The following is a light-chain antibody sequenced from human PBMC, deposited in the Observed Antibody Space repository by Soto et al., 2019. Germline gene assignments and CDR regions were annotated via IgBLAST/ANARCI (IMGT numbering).Light chain of an antibody. V-gene: IGKV3-15*01. CDR3: QQYNHWPPYT. Sequence: EIVMTQSPATLSVSPGERATLSCRASQSVSSNLAWYQQKPGQAPRLLIYGASTRATGIPARFSGSGSGTEFTLPISRLQSEDFAVYDCQQYNHWPPYTFGQGTKLEIK. CDR1: QSVSSN. CDR2: GAS. J-gene: IGKJ2*01.